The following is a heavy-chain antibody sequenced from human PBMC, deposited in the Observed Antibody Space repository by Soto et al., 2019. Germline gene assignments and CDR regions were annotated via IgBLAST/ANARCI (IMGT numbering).Heavy chain of an antibody. D-gene: IGHD5-12*01. Sequence: KPSETLSLTCTVSGGSISSYYWSWIRQPPGKGLEWIGYIYYSGSTNYNPSLKSRVTISVDTSKNQFSLKLSSVTAADTAVYYCARRLSGYDYTDYWGQGTLVTVSS. CDR3: ARRLSGYDYTDY. CDR1: GGSISSYY. V-gene: IGHV4-59*08. J-gene: IGHJ4*02. CDR2: IYYSGST.